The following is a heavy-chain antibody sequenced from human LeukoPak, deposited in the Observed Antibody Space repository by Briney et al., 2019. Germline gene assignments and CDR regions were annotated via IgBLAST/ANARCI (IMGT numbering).Heavy chain of an antibody. CDR3: ARDTVLDY. J-gene: IGHJ4*02. CDR2: ISFGGTNK. V-gene: IGHV3-30*04. CDR1: VVTFSNFP. Sequence: GGALRLSCAASVVTFSNFPMHWGREAPGKGVQWVAVISFGGTNKYYTDSVKGRFTISRDNSKNTLYLQMNSLRAEDTAVYYCARDTVLDYWGQGTLVTVSS. D-gene: IGHD4-17*01.